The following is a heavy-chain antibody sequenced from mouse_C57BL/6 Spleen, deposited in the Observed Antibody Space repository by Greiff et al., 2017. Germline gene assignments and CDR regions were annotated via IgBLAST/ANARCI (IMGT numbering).Heavy chain of an antibody. CDR1: GYTFTSYW. CDR2: IYPGSGST. Sequence: QVQLQQPGAELVKPGASVKMSCKASGYTFTSYWITWVKQRPGQGLEWIGDIYPGSGSTNYNEKFKSKATLTVDTSSSTAYMELISLTSEDSAVYYCARSGFYAMDYWGQGTSVTVSS. D-gene: IGHD4-1*01. V-gene: IGHV1-55*01. J-gene: IGHJ4*01. CDR3: ARSGFYAMDY.